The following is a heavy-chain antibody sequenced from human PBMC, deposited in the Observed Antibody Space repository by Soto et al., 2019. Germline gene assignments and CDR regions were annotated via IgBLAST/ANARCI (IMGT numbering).Heavy chain of an antibody. J-gene: IGHJ3*02. Sequence: QVQLIQSGAELKRPGSSVKVSCKASGDTFSSYSITWLRQAPGQRLEWMGGIIPIFAKPTYAQTFQGRVAITADDSTITVYMELTSLTSEDTAVYYCARGPGILHSFYIGGQGTPLSVSS. CDR3: ARGPGILHSFYI. V-gene: IGHV1-69*01. CDR2: IIPIFAKP. CDR1: GDTFSSYS. D-gene: IGHD3-9*01.